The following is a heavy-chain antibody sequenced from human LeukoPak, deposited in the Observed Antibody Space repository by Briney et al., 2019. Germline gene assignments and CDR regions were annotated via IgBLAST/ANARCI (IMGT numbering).Heavy chain of an antibody. J-gene: IGHJ4*02. CDR1: GFTFINYA. V-gene: IGHV3-23*01. CDR2: ISGSTGST. D-gene: IGHD1-26*01. CDR3: AKGPVSAIVGATTLDY. Sequence: GGSLRLPCAASGFTFINYARNWVRQAPGKELEGGSLISGSTGSTYYADDVKGRFSISRDNSKTTVYLQMNSLRVEDTAVYYCAKGPVSAIVGATTLDYWGRGHVALVTS.